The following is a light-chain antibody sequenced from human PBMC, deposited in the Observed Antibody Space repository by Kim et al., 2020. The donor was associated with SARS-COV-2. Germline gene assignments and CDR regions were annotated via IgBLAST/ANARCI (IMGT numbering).Light chain of an antibody. CDR3: QSYNRDNVL. CDR2: EDD. CDR1: VGSVDEYY. Sequence: GRTVSIPRPRSVGSVDEYYVQGYQQRPGGVPTTVIYEDDQRPSGVSDRFSGSIDNSSNSASLTISGLRTEDEADYYCQSYNRDNVLFGGGTQLTVL. J-gene: IGLJ2*01. V-gene: IGLV6-57*03.